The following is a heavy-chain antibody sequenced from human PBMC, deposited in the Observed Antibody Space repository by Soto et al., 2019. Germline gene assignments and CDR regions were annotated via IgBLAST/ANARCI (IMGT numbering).Heavy chain of an antibody. CDR2: IFQSGST. D-gene: IGHD6-19*01. Sequence: SETLSLSCGVSGGTIRSPDWWTWVRQPPGKGLEWIGEIFQSGSTNYTPSLESRVTISVDKSKNQFSLTLTSVTAADTAVYFCARGRGRYSSGWSWFDPWGQGILVTVS. V-gene: IGHV4-4*02. CDR1: GGTIRSPDW. J-gene: IGHJ5*02. CDR3: ARGRGRYSSGWSWFDP.